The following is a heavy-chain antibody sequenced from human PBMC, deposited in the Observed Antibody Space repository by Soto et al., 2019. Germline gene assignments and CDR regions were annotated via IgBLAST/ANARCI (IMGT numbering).Heavy chain of an antibody. D-gene: IGHD3-10*01. V-gene: IGHV4-59*08. J-gene: IGHJ4*02. CDR1: GGSIRIDY. Sequence: SETLSLTCAVSGGSIRIDYFFWIRQPPGKGLEWIGHIDHSGGTNYNPSLKSRLTISVDTSKNQFSLKLSSVTAADTAVYYCARGTNVLLWFGELLYFNYWGQGTLVTVSS. CDR3: ARGTNVLLWFGELLYFNY. CDR2: IDHSGGT.